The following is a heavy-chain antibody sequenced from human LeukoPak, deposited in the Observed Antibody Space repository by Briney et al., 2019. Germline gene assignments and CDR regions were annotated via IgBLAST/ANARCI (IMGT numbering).Heavy chain of an antibody. D-gene: IGHD3-10*01. CDR2: IKNAGSDT. Sequence: PGGSLRLSCVGSGFIFSNYYMYWVRQAPGKGLVWVSRIKNAGSDTIYADSVKGRFTISRDNAKNTVYLQMNSLRAEDTAVYYCARGGYGHNMDVWGEGTTVTVYS. CDR1: GFIFSNYY. J-gene: IGHJ6*03. V-gene: IGHV3-74*01. CDR3: ARGGYGHNMDV.